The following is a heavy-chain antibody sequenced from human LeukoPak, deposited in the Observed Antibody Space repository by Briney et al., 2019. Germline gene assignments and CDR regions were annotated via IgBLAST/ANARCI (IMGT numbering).Heavy chain of an antibody. D-gene: IGHD7-27*01. CDR1: GFTFSNYG. Sequence: GGSLRLSCAASGFTFSNYGMHWVRQAPGKGLEWVATITYDGSSEYYADSVKDRFTVSRDNSKNTLYLQMSSLKTEDTAVYYCAKEELGIRLDYWGQGTLVTVSS. CDR3: AKEELGIRLDY. J-gene: IGHJ4*02. V-gene: IGHV3-30*18. CDR2: ITYDGSSE.